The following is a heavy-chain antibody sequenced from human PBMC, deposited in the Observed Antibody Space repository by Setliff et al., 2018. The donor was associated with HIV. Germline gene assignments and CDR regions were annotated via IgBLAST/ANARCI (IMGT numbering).Heavy chain of an antibody. V-gene: IGHV4-34*01. CDR3: AKYGPNCRSITCDEGYYFDS. D-gene: IGHD2-2*01. J-gene: IGHJ4*02. Sequence: SETLSLTCAVYGGSFSGYYWSWIRQAPGKGLEWIGEIDHSGSTTYNPSLKIRVTISVDTSKNHFSLRLTSVTAADTALYYCAKYGPNCRSITCDEGYYFDSWGQGALVTVSS. CDR2: IDHSGST. CDR1: GGSFSGYY.